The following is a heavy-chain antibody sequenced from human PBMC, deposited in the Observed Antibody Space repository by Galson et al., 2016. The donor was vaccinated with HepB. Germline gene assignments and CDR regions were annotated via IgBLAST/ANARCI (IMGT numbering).Heavy chain of an antibody. V-gene: IGHV3-23*01. D-gene: IGHD1-1*01. Sequence: SLRLSCAASGFTFSSYAMSWVRQAPGKGLEWVSGIRGSGTSTYYADSVKGRFTISSDNSKNTLYLQMNSLRAEDTAVYYCAKGARTGATNSYYYGMDVWGQGTTVTVSS. CDR1: GFTFSSYA. CDR2: IRGSGTST. J-gene: IGHJ6*02. CDR3: AKGARTGATNSYYYGMDV.